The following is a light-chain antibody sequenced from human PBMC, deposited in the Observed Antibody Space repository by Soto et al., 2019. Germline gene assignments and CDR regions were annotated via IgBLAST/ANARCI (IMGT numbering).Light chain of an antibody. Sequence: EIVLTQSPATLSLSPGERATLSCRASQSVSSYLAWYQQKPGQAPRLLIYDASNRATGIPARFSGSGSGTDFTLTISSLEPEDFEVYYCQQRNNWPRTFGQGTKVEIK. CDR3: QQRNNWPRT. CDR2: DAS. V-gene: IGKV3-11*01. CDR1: QSVSSY. J-gene: IGKJ1*01.